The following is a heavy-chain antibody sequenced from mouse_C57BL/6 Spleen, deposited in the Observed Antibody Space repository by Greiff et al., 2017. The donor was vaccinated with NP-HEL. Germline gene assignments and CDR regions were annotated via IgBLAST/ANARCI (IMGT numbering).Heavy chain of an antibody. V-gene: IGHV5-4*03. CDR1: GFTFSSYA. J-gene: IGHJ3*01. CDR3: ARGGGSSYLAWFAY. CDR2: ISDGGSYT. Sequence: EVKLMESGGGLVKPGGSLKLSCAASGFTFSSYAMSWVRQTPEKRLEWVATISDGGSYTYYPDNVKGRFTISRDNAKNNLYLQMSHLKSEDTAMYYCARGGGSSYLAWFAYWGQGTLVTVSA. D-gene: IGHD1-1*01.